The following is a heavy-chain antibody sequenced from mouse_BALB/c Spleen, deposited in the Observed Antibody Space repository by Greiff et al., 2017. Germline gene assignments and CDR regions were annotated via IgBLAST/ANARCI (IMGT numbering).Heavy chain of an antibody. CDR2: IWRGGST. J-gene: IGHJ3*01. Sequence: VQLQQSGPSLVQPSQSLSITCTVSGFSLTSYGVHWVRQSPGKGLEWLGVIWRGGSTDYNAAFMSRLSITKDNSKSQVFFKMNSLQADDTAIYYCAKNKDGSSYGWFAYWGQGTLVTVSA. D-gene: IGHD1-1*01. CDR1: GFSLTSYG. V-gene: IGHV2-5-1*01. CDR3: AKNKDGSSYGWFAY.